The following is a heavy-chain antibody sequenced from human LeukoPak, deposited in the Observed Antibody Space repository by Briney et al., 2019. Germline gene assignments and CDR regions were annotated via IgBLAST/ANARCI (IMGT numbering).Heavy chain of an antibody. CDR1: GFTFSNYW. V-gene: IGHV3-74*01. CDR3: ARGGGLDV. J-gene: IGHJ6*02. D-gene: IGHD3-16*01. Sequence: GGSLRLSCAASGFTFSNYWMHWVRQAPGKGLVWVSRINSDGSITTYADSVKGRFTISRDNARNTLYLQMNSLRGEDTAVYFCARGGGLDVWGQGATVTVSS. CDR2: INSDGSIT.